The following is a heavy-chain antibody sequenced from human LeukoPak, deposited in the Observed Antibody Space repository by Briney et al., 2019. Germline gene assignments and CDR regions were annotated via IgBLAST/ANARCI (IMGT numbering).Heavy chain of an antibody. Sequence: PSETLTLTCTVSGGSISSSSYHWVWIRQPPGKGLEWIGSIYYGGNTYYNPSLKSRATISVDTSTNQFSLKLSSVTAADTAVYYCARHRSGGYYYGVLDYWGQGTLVTVSS. CDR3: ARHRSGGYYYGVLDY. J-gene: IGHJ4*02. CDR1: GGSISSSSYH. D-gene: IGHD5-18*01. CDR2: IYYGGNT. V-gene: IGHV4-39*01.